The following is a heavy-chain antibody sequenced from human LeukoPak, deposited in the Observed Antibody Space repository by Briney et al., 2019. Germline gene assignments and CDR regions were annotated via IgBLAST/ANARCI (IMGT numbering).Heavy chain of an antibody. Sequence: GGSLRLSCAASGFTFSSYWMSWVRQAPGKGLEWVANIKQDGSEKYYVDSVKGRFTISRDNAKNSLYLQMNSLRAEDTAVYYCARGYCSSTSCYEYYYYYYYMDVWGKGTTVTVSS. V-gene: IGHV3-7*01. CDR1: GFTFSSYW. CDR2: IKQDGSEK. D-gene: IGHD2-2*01. CDR3: ARGYCSSTSCYEYYYYYYYMDV. J-gene: IGHJ6*03.